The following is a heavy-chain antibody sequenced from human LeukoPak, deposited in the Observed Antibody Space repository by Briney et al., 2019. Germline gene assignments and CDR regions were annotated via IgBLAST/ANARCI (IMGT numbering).Heavy chain of an antibody. Sequence: SETLSLTCTVSGGSISGYYWSWIRQSPGKGLEWIGYIYYSGSTKYNPSLKSRVTISVDTSKNQFSLKLNSVTAADTAVYYCAKVGVGDQRLDYWGQGTLVTVSS. CDR3: AKVGVGDQRLDY. J-gene: IGHJ4*02. CDR2: IYYSGST. D-gene: IGHD1-26*01. CDR1: GGSISGYY. V-gene: IGHV4-59*01.